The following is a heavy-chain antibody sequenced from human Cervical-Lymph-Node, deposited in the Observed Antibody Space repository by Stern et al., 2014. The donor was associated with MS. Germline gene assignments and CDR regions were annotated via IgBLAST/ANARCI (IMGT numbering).Heavy chain of an antibody. CDR3: ARAGGYCSSTSCYYYYGMDV. Sequence: QVQLVQSGAEVKKPGASVKVSCKASGYTFTGYYMHWVRQAPGQGLEWMGWINPNSGGTNYAQKFQGWVTMTRDTSISTAYMELSRLRSDDTAVYYCARAGGYCSSTSCYYYYGMDVWGQGTTVTVSS. CDR2: INPNSGGT. CDR1: GYTFTGYY. V-gene: IGHV1-2*04. J-gene: IGHJ6*02. D-gene: IGHD2-2*01.